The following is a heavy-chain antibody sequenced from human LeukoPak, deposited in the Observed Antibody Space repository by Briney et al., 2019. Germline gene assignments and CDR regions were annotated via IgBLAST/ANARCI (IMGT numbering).Heavy chain of an antibody. D-gene: IGHD1-26*01. CDR3: AILGTVPY. CDR1: GGTFISYV. V-gene: IGHV1-69*10. CDR2: AIPFLSTA. J-gene: IGHJ4*02. Sequence: SVSVSCEASGGTFISYVISWVRQAPGQGLEWMGGAIPFLSTASYAQKFQDRITVTAEKSTTTTYMELRSLRSDDTAIYYCAILGTVPYWGQGTQITVSS.